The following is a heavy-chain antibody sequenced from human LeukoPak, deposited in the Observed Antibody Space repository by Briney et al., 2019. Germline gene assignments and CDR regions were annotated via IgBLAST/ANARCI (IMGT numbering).Heavy chain of an antibody. CDR1: GGPISSDSYY. CDR3: ARGLYDTSGYHFDY. Sequence: SETLSLTCTVSGGPISSDSYYWSWIRQRPGLGLEWIGYVYYTGSTYYNPSLRSRISLPLDTSEKQISLRLTSVTATDSAVYYCARGLYDTSGYHFDYWGQGTLVTVSS. J-gene: IGHJ4*02. V-gene: IGHV4-31*03. CDR2: VYYTGST. D-gene: IGHD3-22*01.